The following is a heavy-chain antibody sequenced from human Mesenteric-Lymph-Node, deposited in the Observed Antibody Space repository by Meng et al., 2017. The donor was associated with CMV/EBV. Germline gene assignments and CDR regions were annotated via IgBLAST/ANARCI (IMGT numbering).Heavy chain of an antibody. D-gene: IGHD2-15*01. CDR2: INPKTGGT. CDR3: ARDFRWLLRAFDF. J-gene: IGHJ4*02. Sequence: WKASGYTFTGYYIHWVRQAPGQGPEWMGWINPKTGGTNHAQKFQDRVIMTRDTSINTAYMELGSLTSDDTAVYYCARDFRWLLRAFDFWGQGSLVTVSS. V-gene: IGHV1-2*02. CDR1: GYTFTGYY.